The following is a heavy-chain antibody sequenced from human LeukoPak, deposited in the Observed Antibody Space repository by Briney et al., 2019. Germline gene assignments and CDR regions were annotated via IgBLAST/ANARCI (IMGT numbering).Heavy chain of an antibody. CDR3: AKERVRGVSYFDF. J-gene: IGHJ4*02. V-gene: IGHV3-21*01. CDR1: GFTFSSYS. Sequence: PGGSLRLSCAASGFTFSSYSMNWVRQAPGKGLEWVSSISSSSSYIYYADSVKGRFTISRDNSQNTLYLQMNSLQPDDTAVYYCAKERVRGVSYFDFWGQGSLVIVSS. D-gene: IGHD3-10*01. CDR2: ISSSSSYI.